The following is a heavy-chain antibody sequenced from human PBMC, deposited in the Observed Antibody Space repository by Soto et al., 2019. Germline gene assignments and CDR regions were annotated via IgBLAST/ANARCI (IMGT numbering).Heavy chain of an antibody. V-gene: IGHV3-30*18. Sequence: PGGSLRLSCAASGFTFSSYWMSWVRQAPGKGLEWVAVISYDGSNKYYADSVKGRFTISRDNSKNTLYLQMNSLRAEDTAVYYCAKNYRLWFGELSGYYYYGMDVWGQGTTVTVSS. CDR3: AKNYRLWFGELSGYYYYGMDV. CDR2: ISYDGSNK. J-gene: IGHJ6*02. D-gene: IGHD3-10*01. CDR1: GFTFSSYW.